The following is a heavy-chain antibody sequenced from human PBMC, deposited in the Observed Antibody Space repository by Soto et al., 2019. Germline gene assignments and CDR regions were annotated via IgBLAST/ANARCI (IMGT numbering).Heavy chain of an antibody. CDR1: GFTFSNAW. Sequence: EVQLVESGGGLVKPGGSLRLSCADSGFTFSNAWMNWVRQAPGKGLEWVGRIKSKTDGGTTDYAAPVKGRFTISRDDSKNTLYLQMNSLKTEDTAVYYCTTVVLTGLYYYYYGMDVWGQGTTVTVSS. J-gene: IGHJ6*02. V-gene: IGHV3-15*07. CDR2: IKSKTDGGTT. D-gene: IGHD3-9*01. CDR3: TTVVLTGLYYYYYGMDV.